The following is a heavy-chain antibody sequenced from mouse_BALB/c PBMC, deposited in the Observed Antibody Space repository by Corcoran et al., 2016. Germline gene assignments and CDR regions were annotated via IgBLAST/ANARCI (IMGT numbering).Heavy chain of an antibody. CDR3: ARRENRYGAMDY. V-gene: IGHV9-1*02. D-gene: IGHD2-14*01. CDR2: INTYSGEP. CDR1: GYTFTNYG. J-gene: IGHJ4*01. Sequence: QIQLVQSGPELKKPGETVKISCKASGYTFTNYGMNWVKQAPGKGLKWMGWINTYSGEPTYADDFKGRFAFSLETSAGTAYLQINNLKNEDMATYFCARRENRYGAMDYWGQGISVTVSS.